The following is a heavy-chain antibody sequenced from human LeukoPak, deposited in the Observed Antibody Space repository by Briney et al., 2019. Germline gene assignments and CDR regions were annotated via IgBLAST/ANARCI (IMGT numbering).Heavy chain of an antibody. V-gene: IGHV4-59*01. D-gene: IGHD3-10*01. Sequence: PSETLSLTCTVSGGSISSYYWSWIRQPQGKGLEWIGYIYYSGSTNYNPSLKSRVTISVDTSKNQFSLKLSSVTAADTAVYYCARVHKYYYGSGTYFRRPYYYYMDVWGKGTTVTISS. CDR3: ARVHKYYYGSGTYFRRPYYYYMDV. CDR1: GGSISSYY. J-gene: IGHJ6*03. CDR2: IYYSGST.